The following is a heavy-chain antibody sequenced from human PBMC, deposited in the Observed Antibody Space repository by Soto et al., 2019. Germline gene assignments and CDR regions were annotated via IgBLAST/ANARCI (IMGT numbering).Heavy chain of an antibody. CDR1: GFTFSSYA. Sequence: GGSLRLSCAASGFTFSSYAMHWVRQAPGKGLEWVAVISYDGSNKYYADSVKGRFTISRDNSKNTLYLQMNSLRAEDTAVYYCARDFRSRGASYDPPDYWGQGTLVTVSS. CDR2: ISYDGSNK. J-gene: IGHJ4*02. V-gene: IGHV3-30-3*01. D-gene: IGHD3-16*01. CDR3: ARDFRSRGASYDPPDY.